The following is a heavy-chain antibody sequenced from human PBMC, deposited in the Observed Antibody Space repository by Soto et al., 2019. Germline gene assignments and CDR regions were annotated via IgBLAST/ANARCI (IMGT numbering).Heavy chain of an antibody. V-gene: IGHV1-8*01. CDR1: GYTFISYD. J-gene: IGHJ4*02. CDR2: MNPNSGNT. Sequence: GASVKVFCKASGYTFISYDINWVRQATGQGLEWMGWMNPNSGNTGYSQKFQGRVTMTRNTSISTAYMELSSLRSEDTAVYYCARRYQAFGKYYFDYWGQGTLVTVSS. CDR3: ARRYQAFGKYYFDY. D-gene: IGHD3-10*01.